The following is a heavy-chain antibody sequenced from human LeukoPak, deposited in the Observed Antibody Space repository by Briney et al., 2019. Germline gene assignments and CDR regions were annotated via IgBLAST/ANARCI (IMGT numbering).Heavy chain of an antibody. Sequence: GESLKISCKASGYSFTFTKNWIGWVRQVPGKGLEWMGIIYPGDSVTRYSPSFQGQVTISADKSISTAYLQWSSLKASDTAMYYCARRGDGYNLNFDYWGQGTLVTVSS. D-gene: IGHD5-24*01. CDR1: GYSFTFTKNW. J-gene: IGHJ4*02. CDR3: ARRGDGYNLNFDY. CDR2: IYPGDSVT. V-gene: IGHV5-51*01.